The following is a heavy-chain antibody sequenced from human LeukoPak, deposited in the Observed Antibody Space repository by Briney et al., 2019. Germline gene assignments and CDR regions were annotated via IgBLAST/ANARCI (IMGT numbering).Heavy chain of an antibody. V-gene: IGHV3-53*01. Sequence: GGSLRLSCTASGFTVSSNYMSWVRQAPGKGLEWVSVIYSGGSTYYADSVKGRFTISRDNSKNTLYLQMNSLRAEDTAVYYCARGERSSGWYGGSYFDYWGQGTLVTVSS. CDR2: IYSGGST. J-gene: IGHJ4*02. CDR3: ARGERSSGWYGGSYFDY. D-gene: IGHD6-19*01. CDR1: GFTVSSNY.